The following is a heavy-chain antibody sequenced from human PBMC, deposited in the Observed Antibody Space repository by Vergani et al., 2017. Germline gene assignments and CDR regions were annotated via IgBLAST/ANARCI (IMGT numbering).Heavy chain of an antibody. CDR3: ARDPLGLRYFDY. D-gene: IGHD5-12*01. V-gene: IGHV3-30*03. CDR2: ISYDGSNK. J-gene: IGHJ4*02. Sequence: QVQLVESGGGVVQPGRSLRLSCAASGFTFSSYGMHWVRQAPGKGLEWVAVISYDGSNKYYADSVKGRFTISRDNSKNTLYLQMNSLRGEDTAVYYCARDPLGLRYFDYWGQGTLVTVSS. CDR1: GFTFSSYG.